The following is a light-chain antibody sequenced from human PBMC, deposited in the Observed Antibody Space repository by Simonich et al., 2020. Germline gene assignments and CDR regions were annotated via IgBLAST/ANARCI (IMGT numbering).Light chain of an antibody. V-gene: IGLV2-23*03. CDR3: CSYAGSSTFGV. CDR2: EGS. J-gene: IGLJ3*02. CDR1: SSDVGSYNL. Sequence: QSALTQPASVSGSPGQSITISCTGTSSDVGSYNLVSWYQQHPGKAPKLMIYEGSKRPPGVSNRCSGSKAGNTASLTISGLQAEDEADYYCCSYAGSSTFGVFGGGTKLTVL.